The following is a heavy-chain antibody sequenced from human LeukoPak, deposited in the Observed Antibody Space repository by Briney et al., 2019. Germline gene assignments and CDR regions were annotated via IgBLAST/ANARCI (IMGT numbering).Heavy chain of an antibody. CDR2: ISGSGGST. J-gene: IGHJ4*02. V-gene: IGHV3-23*01. CDR1: GFTFSSYA. D-gene: IGHD3-22*01. Sequence: GGSLRLSCAASGFTFSSYAMSWVRQAPGKGLEWVSAISGSGGSTYYADSVKGRFTISRDNSKNTLYLQMNSLRAEDTAVYYCARGVDYYENSGTIDYWGQGALVTVSS. CDR3: ARGVDYYENSGTIDY.